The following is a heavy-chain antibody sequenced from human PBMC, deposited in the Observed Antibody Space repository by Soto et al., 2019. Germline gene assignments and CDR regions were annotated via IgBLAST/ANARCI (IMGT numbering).Heavy chain of an antibody. CDR3: ARKGALRFLEWLPIGLNSYYGMDV. V-gene: IGHV4-39*01. D-gene: IGHD3-3*01. CDR1: GGSISSSSYY. J-gene: IGHJ6*02. CDR2: IYYSGST. Sequence: SETLSLTCTVSGGSISSSSYYWGWIRQPPGKGLEWIGSIYYSGSTYYNPSLKSRVTISVDTSKNQFSLKLSSVTAADTAVYYCARKGALRFLEWLPIGLNSYYGMDVWGQGTTVTVSS.